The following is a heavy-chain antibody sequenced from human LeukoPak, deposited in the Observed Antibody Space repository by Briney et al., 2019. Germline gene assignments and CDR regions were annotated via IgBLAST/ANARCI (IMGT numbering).Heavy chain of an antibody. D-gene: IGHD1-26*01. J-gene: IGHJ3*02. CDR3: ARGTGYSVFDI. CDR2: INSDGSST. V-gene: IGHV3-74*01. Sequence: SGGSLRLSCAASGFTFSSYWMHWVRQAPGKGLVWISRINSDGSSTSYADSVKGRFTISRDNAKNTLYLQMNSLRVEDTAVYYCARGTGYSVFDIWGQGTMVTVSS. CDR1: GFTFSSYW.